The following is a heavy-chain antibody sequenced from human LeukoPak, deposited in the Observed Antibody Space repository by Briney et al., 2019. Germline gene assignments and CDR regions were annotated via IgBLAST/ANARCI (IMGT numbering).Heavy chain of an antibody. J-gene: IGHJ4*02. CDR3: AKGMVRGVMGAPLYY. CDR1: GFTFDDYA. V-gene: IGHV3-43D*03. D-gene: IGHD3-10*01. CDR2: ISWDGGST. Sequence: GGSLRLSCAASGFTFDDYARHWVRQAPGKGLEWVSLISWDGGSTYYADSVKGRFTISRDNSKNSLYLQMNSLRAEDTALYYCAKGMVRGVMGAPLYYWGQGTLVTVSS.